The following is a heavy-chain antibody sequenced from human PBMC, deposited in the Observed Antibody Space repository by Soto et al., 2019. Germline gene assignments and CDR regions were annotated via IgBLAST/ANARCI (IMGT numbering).Heavy chain of an antibody. J-gene: IGHJ2*01. D-gene: IGHD1-26*01. Sequence: QVQLVQSGAEVKKPGASVKVSCKASGYTFTSYAMHWVRQAPGQRLEWMGWINAGNGNTNYSQKFQGRVTITRDTSAGTAYMELSSLRSEDTAVDYGAGGGSLYWYFDLGGRCTQVTVPS. CDR3: AGGGSLYWYFDL. CDR2: INAGNGNT. V-gene: IGHV1-3*01. CDR1: GYTFTSYA.